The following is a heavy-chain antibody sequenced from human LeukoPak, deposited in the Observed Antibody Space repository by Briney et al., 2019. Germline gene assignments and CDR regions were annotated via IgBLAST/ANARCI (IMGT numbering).Heavy chain of an antibody. V-gene: IGHV5-51*01. CDR2: IYPGDSDT. J-gene: IGHJ4*02. CDR3: ARRPSSNCLHTSCYAFDY. D-gene: IGHD2-2*01. CDR1: GYSFTNYW. Sequence: GESLKISCKGSGYSFTNYWIGWVRQMPGKGLEWMGIIYPGDSDTRYSPSFQGQVTISADKSISTAYLQWSSLKASDTAMYYCARRPSSNCLHTSCYAFDYWGQGTLVTVSS.